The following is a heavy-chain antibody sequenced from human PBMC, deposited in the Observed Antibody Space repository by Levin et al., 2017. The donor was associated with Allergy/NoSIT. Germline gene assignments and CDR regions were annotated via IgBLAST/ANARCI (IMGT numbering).Heavy chain of an antibody. J-gene: IGHJ3*02. V-gene: IGHV3-15*01. CDR3: TTDLSGVRGVIITGDAFDI. CDR2: IKSKTDGGTT. D-gene: IGHD3-10*01. Sequence: AGGSLRLSCAASGFTFSKAWMSWVRQAPGKGLEWVGRIKSKTDGGTTDYTAPVKGRFTISRDDSKNTLYLQMNSLKTEDTAVYYCTTDLSGVRGVIITGDAFDIWGQGTMVTVSS. CDR1: GFTFSKAW.